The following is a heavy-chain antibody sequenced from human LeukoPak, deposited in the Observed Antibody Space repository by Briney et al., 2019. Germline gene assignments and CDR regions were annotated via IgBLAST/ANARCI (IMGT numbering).Heavy chain of an antibody. Sequence: GSLRLSCAASGFTFSSSTMNWVRQAPGKGLGWVSSISGTSSYIYYADSMKGRFTISRDNAENSLYLQMNSLRPEDTAVYYCARDPSENPIWGQGTLVSVSS. CDR3: ARDPSENPI. J-gene: IGHJ4*02. CDR2: ISGTSSYI. V-gene: IGHV3-21*01. D-gene: IGHD2/OR15-2a*01. CDR1: GFTFSSST.